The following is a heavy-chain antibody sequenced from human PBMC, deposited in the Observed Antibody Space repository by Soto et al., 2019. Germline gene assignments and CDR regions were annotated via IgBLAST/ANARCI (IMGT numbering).Heavy chain of an antibody. CDR1: GFTFSAYG. J-gene: IGHJ4*02. Sequence: QVQLVESGGGVVQPGRSLRLSCAASGFTFSAYGMHWVRQAPGRGLEWVAIISHDGSYTAYADSVKGRFTIARDNSKGALYLLLNSLRPDDSALYYCAKDPEGGNDYFDHWGQGTQVTVSS. CDR2: ISHDGSYT. CDR3: AKDPEGGNDYFDH. D-gene: IGHD2-15*01. V-gene: IGHV3-30*18.